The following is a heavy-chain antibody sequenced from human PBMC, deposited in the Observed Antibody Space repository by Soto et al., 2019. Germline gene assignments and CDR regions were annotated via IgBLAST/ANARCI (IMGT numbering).Heavy chain of an antibody. Sequence: GGSLRLSCAASGFTFSSYGMHWVRQAPGKGLEWVAVIWYDGSNKYYADSVKGRFTISRDNSKNTLYLQMNSLRAEDTAVYYCARDARLRFLEWLPMDVWGQGTTVTVSS. D-gene: IGHD3-3*01. J-gene: IGHJ6*02. CDR2: IWYDGSNK. V-gene: IGHV3-33*01. CDR3: ARDARLRFLEWLPMDV. CDR1: GFTFSSYG.